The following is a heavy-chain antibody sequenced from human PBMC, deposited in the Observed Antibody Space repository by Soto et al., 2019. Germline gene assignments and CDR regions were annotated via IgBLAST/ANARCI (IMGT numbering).Heavy chain of an antibody. J-gene: IGHJ5*02. CDR2: IYYSGST. Sequence: QLQLQESGPGLVKPSETLSLTCTVSGGSISSSSYYWGWIRQPPGKGLEWIGSIYYSGSTYYNPSLKSRVPISVDTSKNQFSLKLSSVTAADTAVYYCARQRAYSSSWYWFDPWGQGTLVTVSS. CDR3: ARQRAYSSSWYWFDP. V-gene: IGHV4-39*01. D-gene: IGHD6-13*01. CDR1: GGSISSSSYY.